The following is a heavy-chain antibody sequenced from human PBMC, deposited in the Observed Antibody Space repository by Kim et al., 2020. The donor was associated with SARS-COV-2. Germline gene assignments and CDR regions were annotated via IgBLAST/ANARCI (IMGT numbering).Heavy chain of an antibody. J-gene: IGHJ6*02. V-gene: IGHV4-4*07. D-gene: IGHD4-17*01. CDR3: ARVLSTAAMDV. CDR2: T. Sequence: TNYNPSLKSLVTRSVDTSKSQFSVKLSSVTAADTAVYYCARVLSTAAMDVWGQGTTVTVSS.